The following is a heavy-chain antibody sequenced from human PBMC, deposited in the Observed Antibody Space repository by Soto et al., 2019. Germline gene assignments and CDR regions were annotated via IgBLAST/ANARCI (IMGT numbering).Heavy chain of an antibody. V-gene: IGHV3-30*18. D-gene: IGHD6-13*01. CDR2: ISYDGSNK. Sequence: GGSLRLSCAASGFTFSSYGMHWVRQAPGKGLEWVAVISYDGSNKYYADSVKGRFTISRDNSKNTLYLQMNGLRAEDTAVYYCAKDFALAAADLFDYWGQGTLVTVSS. CDR3: AKDFALAAADLFDY. CDR1: GFTFSSYG. J-gene: IGHJ4*02.